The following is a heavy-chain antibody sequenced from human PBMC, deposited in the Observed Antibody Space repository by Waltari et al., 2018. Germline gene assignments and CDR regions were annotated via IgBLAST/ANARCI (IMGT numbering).Heavy chain of an antibody. V-gene: IGHV3-72*01. Sequence: EVQLVESGGGLVQPGGSLRLSCAASGFTFSDHYMDWVRQAPGKGLEWVGRTRNKANSYTTEYAASVKGRFTISRDDSKNSLYLQMNSLKTEDTAVYYCASIEMATTVGFDYWGQGTLVTVSS. CDR1: GFTFSDHY. J-gene: IGHJ4*02. CDR2: TRNKANSYTT. D-gene: IGHD5-12*01. CDR3: ASIEMATTVGFDY.